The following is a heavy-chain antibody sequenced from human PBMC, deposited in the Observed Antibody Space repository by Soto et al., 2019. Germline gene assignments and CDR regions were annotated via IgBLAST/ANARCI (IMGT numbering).Heavy chain of an antibody. J-gene: IGHJ6*02. D-gene: IGHD4-17*01. Sequence: EVQLLESGGGLVQPGGSLRLSCAASGITTFGTYAMSWVRQAPGKGLEWVSTIDSNGANKQYSDFVRGRFTISRDNAKNTVSLQMNSLRAEDTAIYYCAGDYLRHNSLNGLYYSFGMDVWGQGTTVTVSS. CDR1: GITTFGTYA. V-gene: IGHV3-23*01. CDR2: IDSNGANK. CDR3: AGDYLRHNSLNGLYYSFGMDV.